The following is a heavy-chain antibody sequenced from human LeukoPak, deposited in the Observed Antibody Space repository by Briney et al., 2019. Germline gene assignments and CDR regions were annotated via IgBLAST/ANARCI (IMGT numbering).Heavy chain of an antibody. Sequence: GGSLRLSCAASGFTFGSYAMHWVCQAPGKGLEWVAIISYDGGNKYYADSVKGRFTISRDNSKNTLYLQMNSLRAEDTAVYYCARDSDRVGGYGDFDYWGQGTLVTVSS. CDR1: GFTFGSYA. CDR3: ARDSDRVGGYGDFDY. J-gene: IGHJ4*02. CDR2: ISYDGGNK. V-gene: IGHV3-30-3*01. D-gene: IGHD5-12*01.